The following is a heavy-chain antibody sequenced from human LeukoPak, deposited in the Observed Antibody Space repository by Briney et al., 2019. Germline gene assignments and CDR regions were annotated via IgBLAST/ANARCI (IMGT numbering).Heavy chain of an antibody. CDR3: ARDGLAAATLHWCFDL. Sequence: GGSLRLSCATSGFTFSSYWMSWVRQAPGKGLEWVANIKKDGSEKYYVDSVKGRFTISRDNARNSLYLQMNSLRAEDTAVYYCARDGLAAATLHWCFDLWGRGTLVTVSS. J-gene: IGHJ2*01. CDR2: IKKDGSEK. D-gene: IGHD2-15*01. V-gene: IGHV3-7*01. CDR1: GFTFSSYW.